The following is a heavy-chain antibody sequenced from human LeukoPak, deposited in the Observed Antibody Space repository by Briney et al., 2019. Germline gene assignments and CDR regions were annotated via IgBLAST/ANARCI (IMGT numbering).Heavy chain of an antibody. J-gene: IGHJ3*02. CDR1: GFTFSSYS. D-gene: IGHD4-17*01. V-gene: IGHV3-21*01. CDR3: AGINDYGDPTGAFDI. CDR2: ISTSSSYI. Sequence: GGSLRLSCAASGFTFSSYSMDWVRQAPGKGLEWVSSISTSSSYIYYTDSVKGRFTISRDNAKNSLFLQMNSLRAEDTAVYYCAGINDYGDPTGAFDIWGQGTMVTVSS.